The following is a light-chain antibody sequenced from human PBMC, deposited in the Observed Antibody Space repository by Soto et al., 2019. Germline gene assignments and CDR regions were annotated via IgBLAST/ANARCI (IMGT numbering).Light chain of an antibody. CDR1: QSVSSN. CDR2: GAS. CDR3: QQYDNWLRT. J-gene: IGKJ1*01. Sequence: EIVMTQSPATLSVSPGERATLSCRASQSVSSNLAWYQQKPGQAPWLLIYGASTRATGIPARFSGSGSATEFTLTISSLQSEDFAVYYCQQYDNWLRTFGQGTKVEIK. V-gene: IGKV3-15*01.